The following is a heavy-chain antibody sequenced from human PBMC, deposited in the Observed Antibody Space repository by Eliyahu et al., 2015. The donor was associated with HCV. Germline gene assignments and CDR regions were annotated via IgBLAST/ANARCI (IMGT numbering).Heavy chain of an antibody. Sequence: EVQLVESGGGLIQPGGSLRXSCAAXGFTVSSNXXXWXRQAPGKGLEWVSVIYSGGSTYYADSVKGRFTISRDNSKNTLYLQMNSLRAEDTAVYYCARDSTPPEGYGDYESDYYYGMDVWGQGTTVTVSS. D-gene: IGHD4-17*01. CDR2: IYSGGST. J-gene: IGHJ6*02. V-gene: IGHV3-53*01. CDR1: GFTVSSNX. CDR3: ARDSTPPEGYGDYESDYYYGMDV.